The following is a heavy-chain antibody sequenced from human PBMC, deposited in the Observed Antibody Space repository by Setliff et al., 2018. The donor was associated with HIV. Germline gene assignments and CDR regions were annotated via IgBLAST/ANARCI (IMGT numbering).Heavy chain of an antibody. CDR3: ARGLYTGSYYYMDV. V-gene: IGHV4-59*01. Sequence: SETLSLTCAVSGGSISTYYWSWVRQPPGKGLEWIGFIYYSGSTNYNPSPKSRVTLSVVTSKNQFSLKLSSVTAADTAVYYCARGLYTGSYYYMDVWGKGTTVTVS. CDR1: GGSISTYY. CDR2: IYYSGST. J-gene: IGHJ6*03. D-gene: IGHD3-16*01.